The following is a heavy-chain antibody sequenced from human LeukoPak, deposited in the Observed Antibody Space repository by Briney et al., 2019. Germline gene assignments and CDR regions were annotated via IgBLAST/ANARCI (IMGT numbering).Heavy chain of an antibody. CDR2: INPNSGGT. CDR3: AGGLRGYCSGGSCYYPHAFDI. V-gene: IGHV1-2*02. Sequence: ASVKVSCKASGYTFTGYYMHWVRQAPGQGLEWMGWINPNSGGTNYAQKFQGRVTMTRDTSISTAYMELSRLRSDDTAVYYCAGGLRGYCSGGSCYYPHAFDIWGQGTMVTVSS. D-gene: IGHD2-15*01. CDR1: GYTFTGYY. J-gene: IGHJ3*02.